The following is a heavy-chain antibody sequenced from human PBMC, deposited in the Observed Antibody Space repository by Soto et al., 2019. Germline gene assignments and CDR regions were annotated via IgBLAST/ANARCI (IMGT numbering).Heavy chain of an antibody. Sequence: QVQLQESGPGLVKPSETLSLTCTVSGGSISSYYWSWIRQPPGKGLEWIGYIYYRGSTNYNPSLESRLTISVDTSKNQCSRELSSVTAAAAAVYYCAGGRWWWLLSQVDYWGQGSLVTVSS. V-gene: IGHV4-59*01. CDR3: AGGRWWWLLSQVDY. CDR1: GGSISSYY. D-gene: IGHD2-21*02. J-gene: IGHJ4*02. CDR2: IYYRGST.